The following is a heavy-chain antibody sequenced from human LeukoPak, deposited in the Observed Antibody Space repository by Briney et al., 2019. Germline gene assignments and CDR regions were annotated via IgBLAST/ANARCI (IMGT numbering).Heavy chain of an antibody. D-gene: IGHD6-13*01. V-gene: IGHV1-46*01. CDR3: ARDHSSSCQLLDY. J-gene: IGHJ4*02. Sequence: GASVKVSCKASGYTFTSYYMHWVRHAPGQGLEWMGIINPSGDSTSYGQKFQGRVTMTRDTSTSTVYMELSSLRSEDTAVYYCARDHSSSCQLLDYWGQGTLVTISS. CDR1: GYTFTSYY. CDR2: INPSGDST.